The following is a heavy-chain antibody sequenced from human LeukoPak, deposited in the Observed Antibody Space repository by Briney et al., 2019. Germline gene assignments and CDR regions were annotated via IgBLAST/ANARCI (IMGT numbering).Heavy chain of an antibody. D-gene: IGHD3/OR15-3a*01. CDR2: ISGSGNDI. Sequence: GGSLRLSCATSGLIFSAYYMSWIRQAPGKGLEWVSYISGSGNDISYADSVKGRFTISRDNARGSLYLQMNSLRAADTAVYYCGTHAGRTGSDDWGRGTLVTVSS. CDR1: GLIFSAYY. CDR3: GTHAGRTGSDD. V-gene: IGHV3-11*01. J-gene: IGHJ4*02.